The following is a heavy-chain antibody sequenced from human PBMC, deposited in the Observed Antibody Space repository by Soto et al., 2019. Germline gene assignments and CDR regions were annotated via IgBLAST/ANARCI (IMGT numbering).Heavy chain of an antibody. J-gene: IGHJ6*03. CDR1: GGTFSSYT. CDR2: IIPILGIA. CDR3: ARDFGGYCTNRVFHLLRYYYYYMGV. Sequence: VKVSCKASGGTFSSYTISWVRQAPGQGLEWMGRIIPILGIANYAQKFQGRVTINPDNSPQTAYMELSSLRTEHTAVYYCARDFGGYCTNRVFHLLRYYYYYMGVGGKGPTVTVSS. D-gene: IGHD2-8*01. V-gene: IGHV1-69*10.